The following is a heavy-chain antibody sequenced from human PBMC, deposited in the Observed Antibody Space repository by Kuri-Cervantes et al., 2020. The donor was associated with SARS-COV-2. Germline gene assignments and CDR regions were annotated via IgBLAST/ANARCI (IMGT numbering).Heavy chain of an antibody. CDR3: ARDSGRGYSYGSFEY. CDR1: GGSFSGYY. V-gene: IGHV4-34*01. Sequence: SQTLSLTCAVYGGSFSGYYWSWIRQPPGKGLEWIGEINHSGSTNYNPSLKSRVTISVDTSKRQFSLNLNSVTAADTAVYYCARDSGRGYSYGSFEYWGQGVLVTVSS. CDR2: INHSGST. D-gene: IGHD5-18*01. J-gene: IGHJ4*02.